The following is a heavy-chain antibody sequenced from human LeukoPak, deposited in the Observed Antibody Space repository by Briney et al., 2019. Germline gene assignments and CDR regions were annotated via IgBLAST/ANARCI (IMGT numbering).Heavy chain of an antibody. Sequence: GASVKVSCKASGYTFTGYYMHWVRQAPGQGLEWMGWINPNSGGTNYAQKFQGRVTMTRDTSISTAYMELSRLRSDDTAVYYCARAGRITMVRGVIIRNWFDPWGRGTLVTVSS. D-gene: IGHD3-10*01. CDR3: ARAGRITMVRGVIIRNWFDP. CDR2: INPNSGGT. V-gene: IGHV1-2*02. CDR1: GYTFTGYY. J-gene: IGHJ5*02.